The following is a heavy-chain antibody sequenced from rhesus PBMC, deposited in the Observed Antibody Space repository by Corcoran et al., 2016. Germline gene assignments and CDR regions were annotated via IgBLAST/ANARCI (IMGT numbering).Heavy chain of an antibody. D-gene: IGHD2-15*01. Sequence: QVQLQESGPAVVKPSETLSLTCAVSGGSISSSYWWSWIRQSPGKGLEWIGGIYGIGGTTEYNPFLKSRVSISMDTSKNQLSLKVTSVTAADTAVYYCASTDCSNSDCSSGDYWGQGVLVTVSS. CDR1: GGSISSSYW. V-gene: IGHV4-93*02. J-gene: IGHJ4*01. CDR3: ASTDCSNSDCSSGDY. CDR2: IYGIGGTT.